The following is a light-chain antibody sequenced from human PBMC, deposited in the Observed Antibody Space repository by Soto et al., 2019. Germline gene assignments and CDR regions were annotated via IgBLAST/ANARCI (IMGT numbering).Light chain of an antibody. J-gene: IGLJ2*01. CDR2: EVS. CDR3: TYYTSSSTLV. V-gene: IGLV2-14*01. CDR1: SGDVGGFPY. Sequence: QSALTQPASVSGSPGQSITISCTGTSGDVGGFPYVSWYQQHPGKAPKLMIYEVSNRPSGVSNRCSGSKSGNTASLTISGLHAEDEADYSCTYYTSSSTLVFGGGTKVTVL.